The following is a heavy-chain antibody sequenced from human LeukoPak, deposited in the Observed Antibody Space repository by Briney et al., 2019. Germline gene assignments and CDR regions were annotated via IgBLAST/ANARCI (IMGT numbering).Heavy chain of an antibody. J-gene: IGHJ3*01. V-gene: IGHV3-21*01. Sequence: GGSLRLSCAATGFTLSGHSMNWVRQAPGRGLDWVSSICPTSAYIYYQDSVKGRFTISRDDAKNSLYLEMDSLRAEDTAVYYCARTIYYYESTSYFSDAFDVWGQGTMVTVSS. D-gene: IGHD3-22*01. CDR1: GFTLSGHS. CDR3: ARTIYYYESTSYFSDAFDV. CDR2: ICPTSAYI.